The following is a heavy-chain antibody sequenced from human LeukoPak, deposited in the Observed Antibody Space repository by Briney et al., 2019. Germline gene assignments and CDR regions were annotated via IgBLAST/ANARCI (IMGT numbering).Heavy chain of an antibody. J-gene: IGHJ4*02. V-gene: IGHV3-7*01. Sequence: GGSLRLSCAASGFTFSSHLMSWARQAPGKGLEWVANINQDGSERFYVDFVKGRFTISRDNADNSMYLQMNSLRAEDTAVYYCGRVIAGAIDYWGQGTLVTVSS. CDR3: GRVIAGAIDY. CDR1: GFTFSSHL. D-gene: IGHD6-13*01. CDR2: INQDGSER.